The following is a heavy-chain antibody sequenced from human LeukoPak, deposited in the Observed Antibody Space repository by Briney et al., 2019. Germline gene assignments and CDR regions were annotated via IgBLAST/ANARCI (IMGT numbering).Heavy chain of an antibody. V-gene: IGHV3-30*02. Sequence: GGSLRLSCAASGFIFSSYGMHWVRQAPGKGLEWVAFIRYDGSKKYYADSVKGRFTISRDISTNTLYLQMNLRADDTAVYYCAKSYRSGWYRGVIDYWGQGTLVTVSS. D-gene: IGHD6-13*01. CDR1: GFIFSSYG. CDR2: IRYDGSKK. J-gene: IGHJ4*02. CDR3: AKSYRSGWYRGVIDY.